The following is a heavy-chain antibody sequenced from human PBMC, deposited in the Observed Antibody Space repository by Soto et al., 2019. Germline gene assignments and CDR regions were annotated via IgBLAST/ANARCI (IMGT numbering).Heavy chain of an antibody. Sequence: EVQLVESGGGLVQPGGSLRLSCAASGFTFSSYSMNWVRQAPGKGLEWVSYIIISSSTRYYADSVKGRFTISRDNAKNSLYLQMNSLRDEDTAVYYCARELPVTGAFDIWGQGTMVTVSS. J-gene: IGHJ3*02. V-gene: IGHV3-48*02. CDR2: IIISSSTR. CDR1: GFTFSSYS. D-gene: IGHD5-18*01. CDR3: ARELPVTGAFDI.